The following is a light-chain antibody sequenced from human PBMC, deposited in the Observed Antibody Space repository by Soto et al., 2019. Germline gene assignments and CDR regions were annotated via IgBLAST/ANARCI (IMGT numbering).Light chain of an antibody. J-gene: IGKJ3*01. V-gene: IGKV1-39*01. CDR3: QHSYTAPSFT. CDR1: QSISNY. Sequence: DVQMTQSPSSLSASVGDRVTITCRASQSISNYLNWYQQKPGKAPKLLIYAASSLQSGVPSRFSGSGSGTDFTLTISSLQPEDFASYYCQHSYTAPSFTFGPGTKVDTK. CDR2: AAS.